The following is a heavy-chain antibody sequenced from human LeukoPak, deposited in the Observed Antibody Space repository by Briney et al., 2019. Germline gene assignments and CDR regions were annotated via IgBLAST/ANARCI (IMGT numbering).Heavy chain of an antibody. V-gene: IGHV3-48*01. J-gene: IGHJ4*02. CDR3: ARASGSRTIDY. CDR1: GFTFSSYS. D-gene: IGHD1-26*01. Sequence: PGGSLRLSCAASGFTFSSYSMNWVRQAPGKGLEWISYITTSGGAKNYADSVKGRFTISRDNAENSLYLQMSSLRAEDTAVYYCARASGSRTIDYWGQGTLVTVSS. CDR2: ITTSGGAK.